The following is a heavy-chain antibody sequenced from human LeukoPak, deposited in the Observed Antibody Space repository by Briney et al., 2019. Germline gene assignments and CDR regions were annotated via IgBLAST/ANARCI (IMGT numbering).Heavy chain of an antibody. CDR1: GYTFTGYY. D-gene: IGHD3-10*01. V-gene: IGHV1-2*06. Sequence: ASVKVSCKASGYTFTGYYMHWVRQAPGQGLEWMGRINPNSGGTNYAQKFQGRVTMTRDTSISTAYMELSRLRSDDTAVYYCARPYYGSGSYTDMWGQGTLATVSS. J-gene: IGHJ4*02. CDR3: ARPYYGSGSYTDM. CDR2: INPNSGGT.